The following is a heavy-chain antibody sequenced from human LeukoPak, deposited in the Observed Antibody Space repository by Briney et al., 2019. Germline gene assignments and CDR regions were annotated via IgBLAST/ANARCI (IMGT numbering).Heavy chain of an antibody. Sequence: RPGGSLRLSCAASGFTFDDYGMSWVRQAPGKGLEWVSGINWNGGSTGYADSVKGRFTISRDNAKNSLYLQMKSLRAEDTALYYCARVEYYDFWSGIDYWGQGTLVTVSS. CDR2: INWNGGST. CDR3: ARVEYYDFWSGIDY. V-gene: IGHV3-20*04. J-gene: IGHJ4*02. D-gene: IGHD3-3*01. CDR1: GFTFDDYG.